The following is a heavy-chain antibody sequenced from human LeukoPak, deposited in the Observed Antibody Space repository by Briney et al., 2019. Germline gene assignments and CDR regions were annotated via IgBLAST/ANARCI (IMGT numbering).Heavy chain of an antibody. Sequence: PGGSLRLSCAASGFTFSSYGMHWVRQAPGKGLEWVAVISYDGSNKYYADSVKGRFTISRDNSKNTLYLQMNSLRAEDTAVYYCAKDVGIAAAGPTKYYSYYYGMDVWGQGTTVTVSS. CDR1: GFTFSSYG. D-gene: IGHD6-13*01. V-gene: IGHV3-30*18. J-gene: IGHJ6*02. CDR2: ISYDGSNK. CDR3: AKDVGIAAAGPTKYYSYYYGMDV.